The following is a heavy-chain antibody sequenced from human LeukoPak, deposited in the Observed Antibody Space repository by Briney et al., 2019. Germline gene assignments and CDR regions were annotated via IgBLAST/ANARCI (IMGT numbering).Heavy chain of an antibody. V-gene: IGHV7-4-1*02. Sequence: ASVKVSCKASGYTFTSYDINWVRQATGQGLEWMGWINTNTGNPTYAQGFTGRFVFSLDTSVSTAYLQISSLKAEDTAVYYCARGYYYDSSGYFVFWGQGTLVTVSS. D-gene: IGHD3-22*01. J-gene: IGHJ4*02. CDR1: GYTFTSYD. CDR2: INTNTGNP. CDR3: ARGYYYDSSGYFVF.